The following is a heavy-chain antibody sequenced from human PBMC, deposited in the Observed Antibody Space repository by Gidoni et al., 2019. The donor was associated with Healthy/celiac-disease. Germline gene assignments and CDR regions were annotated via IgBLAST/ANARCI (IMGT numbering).Heavy chain of an antibody. CDR3: TRQEGGSYPIDY. D-gene: IGHD1-26*01. Sequence: EVQLVESGGGLVQPGGSLKLSCAASGFTFSGSAMHWVRQASGKGLEWVGRIRSKANSYATAYAASVKGRFTISRDDSKNTAYLQMNSLKTEDTAVYYCTRQEGGSYPIDYWGQGTLVTVSS. V-gene: IGHV3-73*02. CDR1: GFTFSGSA. CDR2: IRSKANSYAT. J-gene: IGHJ4*02.